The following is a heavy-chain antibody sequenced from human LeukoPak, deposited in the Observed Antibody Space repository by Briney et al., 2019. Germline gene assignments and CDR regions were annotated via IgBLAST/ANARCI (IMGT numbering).Heavy chain of an antibody. V-gene: IGHV1-69*13. CDR1: GGTFSSYA. D-gene: IGHD3-10*01. CDR3: ASHPRYGWFGSLGPYGMDV. CDR2: IIPIFGTA. J-gene: IGHJ6*02. Sequence: SVKVSYKASGGTFSSYAISWVRQAPGQGLEWMGGIIPIFGTANYAQKFQGRVTITADESTSTAYMELSSLRSEDTAVYYCASHPRYGWFGSLGPYGMDVWGQGTTVTVSS.